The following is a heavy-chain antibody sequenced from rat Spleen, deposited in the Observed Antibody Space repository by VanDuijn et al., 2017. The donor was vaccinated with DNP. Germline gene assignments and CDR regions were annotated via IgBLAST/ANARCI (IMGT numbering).Heavy chain of an antibody. J-gene: IGHJ3*01. CDR3: ARPLYYYSGGFAY. V-gene: IGHV5-22*01. Sequence: EVQLVESGGGLVQPGRSLKLSCAASGFTFSDYYMAWVRQAPTKGLEWVAYITYDGGSTYYRDSVKGRFTISRDNTKSTLYLQTNSLRSEDMATYYCARPLYYYSGGFAYWGQGSLVTVSS. CDR1: GFTFSDYY. D-gene: IGHD1-1*01. CDR2: ITYDGGST.